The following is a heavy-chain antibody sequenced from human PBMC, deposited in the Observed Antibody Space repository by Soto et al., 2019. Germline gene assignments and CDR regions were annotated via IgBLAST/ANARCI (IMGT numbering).Heavy chain of an antibody. CDR3: AQGGVRMDV. CDR2: IYHSGST. V-gene: IGHV4-59*01. CDR1: GGSISSYY. Sequence: SETLSLTCTVSGGSISSYYWSWIRQPPGKGLEWIGYIYHSGSTKYNPSLESRVTISIDTSKNQVSLKLYSVTAADTAVYYCAQGGVRMDVWGQGTTVTVSS. J-gene: IGHJ6*02. D-gene: IGHD3-16*01.